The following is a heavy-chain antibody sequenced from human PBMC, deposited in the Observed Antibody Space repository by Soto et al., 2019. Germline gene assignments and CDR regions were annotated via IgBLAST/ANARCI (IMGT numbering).Heavy chain of an antibody. J-gene: IGHJ4*02. V-gene: IGHV1-24*01. CDR2: FNPEQGET. D-gene: IGHD3-10*01. CDR1: GYTLSELS. CDR3: ATHEREYYGSGDRDY. Sequence: ASVKVSCKVSGYTLSELSMHWVRQAPGKGLEWMGGFNPEQGETIYAQKFQGRVTMSEDTSTDTAYMELSSLRSDDTAIYYCATHEREYYGSGDRDYWGQGTLVTVS.